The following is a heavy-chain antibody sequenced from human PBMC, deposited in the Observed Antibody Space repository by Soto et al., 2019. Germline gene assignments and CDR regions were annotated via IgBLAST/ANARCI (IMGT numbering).Heavy chain of an antibody. J-gene: IGHJ4*02. CDR2: IYSDGFT. CDR1: GLTVSSNY. Sequence: GGSLRLSCAASGLTVSSNYMTWVRQAPGKGLQWVSVIYSDGFTSYADSVKGRFTISRDNSKNTLHLQMNSLRSEDTAGYYCATQGIAAAGTGYWGQGTLVTVSS. D-gene: IGHD6-13*01. V-gene: IGHV3-53*05. CDR3: ATQGIAAAGTGY.